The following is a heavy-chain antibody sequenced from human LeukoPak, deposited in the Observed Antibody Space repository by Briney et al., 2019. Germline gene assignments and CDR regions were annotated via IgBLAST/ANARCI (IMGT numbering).Heavy chain of an antibody. D-gene: IGHD2-2*01. Sequence: ASVKSSCKASGYTFTVYYIHCVRQAPGQGVEWMGWIIPNSGGTNYAQKFQGRVTMARDTSINTAYMELNSLISDDPAVYLCARGVLPPALDSWGQGTLVAVSS. CDR1: GYTFTVYY. CDR2: IIPNSGGT. J-gene: IGHJ4*02. CDR3: ARGVLPPALDS. V-gene: IGHV1-2*02.